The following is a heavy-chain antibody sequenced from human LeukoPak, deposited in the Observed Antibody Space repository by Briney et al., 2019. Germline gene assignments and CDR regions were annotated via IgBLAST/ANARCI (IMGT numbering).Heavy chain of an antibody. Sequence: PSETLSLTCTVSGASFSSSTYYWGWIRQPPGKGLEWIGSIYYSRSTYYNPSLKSRVTMSVDTSKNQFSLKLSSVTAADTAVYYCARHAGGISATGTRPFDYWGQGTLVTVSS. D-gene: IGHD6-13*01. CDR1: GASFSSSTYY. CDR3: ARHAGGISATGTRPFDY. J-gene: IGHJ4*02. V-gene: IGHV4-39*01. CDR2: IYYSRST.